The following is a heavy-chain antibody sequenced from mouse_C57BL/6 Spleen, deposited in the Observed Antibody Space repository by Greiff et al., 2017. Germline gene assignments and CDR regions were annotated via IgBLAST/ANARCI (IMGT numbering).Heavy chain of an antibody. D-gene: IGHD2-4*01. CDR3: ARRDYVGAWFAY. V-gene: IGHV5-12*01. CDR1: GFTFSDYY. Sequence: EVQLQESGGGLVQPGGSLKLSCAASGFTFSDYYMYWVRQTPEKRLEWVAYISNGGGSTYYPDTVKGRFTISRDNAKDTLYLQRRRLKAEDTAMYYCARRDYVGAWFAYWGKGTLVTVSA. CDR2: ISNGGGST. J-gene: IGHJ3*01.